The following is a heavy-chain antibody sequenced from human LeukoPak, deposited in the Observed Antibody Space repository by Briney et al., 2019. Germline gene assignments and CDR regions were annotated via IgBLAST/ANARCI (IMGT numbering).Heavy chain of an antibody. CDR3: ARSRYCSGGSCSGYFDY. D-gene: IGHD2-15*01. CDR2: IYPGDSDT. J-gene: IGHJ4*02. Sequence: GESLKISCKGSGYSFTSYWIGWVRQMPGKGLEWMGIIYPGDSDTRHSPSFQGQVTISADKSISTAYLQWSSLKASDTAMYYCARSRYCSGGSCSGYFDYWGQGTLVTVSS. CDR1: GYSFTSYW. V-gene: IGHV5-51*01.